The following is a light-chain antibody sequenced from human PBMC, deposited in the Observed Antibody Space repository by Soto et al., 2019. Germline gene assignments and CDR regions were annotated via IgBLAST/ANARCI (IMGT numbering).Light chain of an antibody. CDR1: QSVSKN. CDR2: GAS. J-gene: IGKJ5*01. Sequence: EIVMTQSPATLSVSPGERATLSCRASQSVSKNLAWYQHKPGQAPRLLIYGASTRATGIPARFSGSGSGTEFTLTISSLQSEDSAVYYCQQYNNWPPSTFGQGTRLEIK. V-gene: IGKV3-15*01. CDR3: QQYNNWPPST.